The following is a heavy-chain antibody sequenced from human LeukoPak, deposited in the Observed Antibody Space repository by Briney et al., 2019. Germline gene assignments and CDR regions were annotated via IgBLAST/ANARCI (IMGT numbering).Heavy chain of an antibody. V-gene: IGHV3-7*01. Sequence: GGSLRLSCAASGFTFSSYWMSWVRQAPGKGLEWVANIKQDGSEKYYVDSVKGRFTISRDNAKNSLYLQMNSLRAEDTAVYYCARDQEYSSGWTGYWGQGTLVTVSS. CDR1: GFTFSSYW. CDR3: ARDQEYSSGWTGY. CDR2: IKQDGSEK. J-gene: IGHJ4*02. D-gene: IGHD6-19*01.